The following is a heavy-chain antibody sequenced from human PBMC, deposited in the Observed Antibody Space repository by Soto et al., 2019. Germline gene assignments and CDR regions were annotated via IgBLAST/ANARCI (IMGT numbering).Heavy chain of an antibody. D-gene: IGHD3-3*01. CDR2: ISYDGSNK. Sequence: PGGSLRLSCAASGFTFSSYGMHXVRQAQGKGLEWVAVISYDGSNKYYADSVKGRFTISRDNSKNTLYLQMNSLRAEDTAVYYCAKVSYYDFWSGYRIDNDAFDIWGQGTMVTVSS. J-gene: IGHJ3*02. CDR3: AKVSYYDFWSGYRIDNDAFDI. V-gene: IGHV3-30*18. CDR1: GFTFSSYG.